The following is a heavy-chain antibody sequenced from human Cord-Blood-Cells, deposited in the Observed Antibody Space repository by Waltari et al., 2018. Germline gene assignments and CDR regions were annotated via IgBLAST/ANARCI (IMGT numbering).Heavy chain of an antibody. Sequence: QVQLQESGPGLVKPSETLSLTCTVSGGSISSYYWSWIRQPPGKGLEWIGYIYYSGSTNCNPSPEGRVTISVDTSKNRFSLKLSSVTAADTAVYYCARGPSRSSSSAFDIWGQGTMVTVSS. CDR2: IYYSGST. D-gene: IGHD6-6*01. CDR1: GGSISSYY. J-gene: IGHJ3*02. V-gene: IGHV4-59*01. CDR3: ARGPSRSSSSAFDI.